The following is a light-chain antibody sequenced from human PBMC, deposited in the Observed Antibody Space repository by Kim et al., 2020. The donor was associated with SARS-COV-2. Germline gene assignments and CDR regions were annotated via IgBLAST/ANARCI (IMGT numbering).Light chain of an antibody. V-gene: IGKV3-20*01. CDR2: GAS. J-gene: IGKJ5*01. CDR3: QQYGRSPTT. CDR1: QSVSSSY. Sequence: SPGERAILSCRASQSVSSSYLAWYQHKHGQSPRLLIHGASSRATGVPDRFRGGGSGTDFTLTITRLEPEDFAVYYCQQYGRSPTTFGQGTRLEIK.